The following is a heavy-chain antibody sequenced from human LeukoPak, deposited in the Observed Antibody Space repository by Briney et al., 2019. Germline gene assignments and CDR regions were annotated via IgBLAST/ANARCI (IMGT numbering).Heavy chain of an antibody. J-gene: IGHJ4*02. V-gene: IGHV4-4*07. Sequence: SETLSLTCTVSGGSISSYYWSWIRQPAGKGLEWIGRIYTSGSTNYNPSLKSRVTISVDTSKNQFSLKLSSVTAADTAVYYCARGGGYCTNGVCYIDYWGQGTLVTVSS. CDR1: GGSISSYY. CDR2: IYTSGST. D-gene: IGHD2-8*01. CDR3: ARGGGYCTNGVCYIDY.